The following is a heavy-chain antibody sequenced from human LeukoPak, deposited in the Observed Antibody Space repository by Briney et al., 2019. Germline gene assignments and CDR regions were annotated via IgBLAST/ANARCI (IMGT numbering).Heavy chain of an antibody. CDR3: ARDGGRQPLRFLEWLRGGAFDI. J-gene: IGHJ3*02. CDR1: GYTFTGYY. CDR2: INPNSGGA. D-gene: IGHD3-3*01. V-gene: IGHV1-2*04. Sequence: VASVKVSCKASGYTFTGYYIHWVRQAPGQGLVWMGWINPNSGGADYAQNFQGWVTMTRDTSISTAYMELSRLRSDDTAVYYCARDGGRQPLRFLEWLRGGAFDIWGQGTMVTVSS.